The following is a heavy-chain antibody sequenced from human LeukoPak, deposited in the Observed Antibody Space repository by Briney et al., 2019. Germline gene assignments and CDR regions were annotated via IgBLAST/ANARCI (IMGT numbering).Heavy chain of an antibody. CDR1: GYTFTSYG. V-gene: IGHV1-18*01. CDR3: ARTKDVVVPAASFDP. J-gene: IGHJ5*02. D-gene: IGHD2-2*01. Sequence: GASVKVSCKASGYTFTSYGISWVRQAPGQGLEWMGWISAYNGNTNYAQKLQGRVTMTTDTSTSTAYMELRSLRSDDTAVYYCARTKDVVVPAASFDPWGQGTLVTVSS. CDR2: ISAYNGNT.